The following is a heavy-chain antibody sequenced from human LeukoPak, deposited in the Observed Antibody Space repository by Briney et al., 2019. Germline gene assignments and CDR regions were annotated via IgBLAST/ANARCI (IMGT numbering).Heavy chain of an antibody. CDR3: ARDYPGLPYYYYGMDV. J-gene: IGHJ6*04. V-gene: IGHV4-59*01. Sequence: KPSETLSLTCTVSGGSISRYYWSWIRQPPGKGLEWIGYIYYSGSTNYNASLKSRVTISVDTSKNQFSLKLSSVTAADTAVYYCARDYPGLPYYYYGMDVWGKGTTVTVSS. CDR2: IYYSGST. CDR1: GGSISRYY.